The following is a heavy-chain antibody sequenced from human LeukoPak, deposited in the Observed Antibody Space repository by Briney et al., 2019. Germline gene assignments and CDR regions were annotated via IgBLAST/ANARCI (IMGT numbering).Heavy chain of an antibody. Sequence: GGSLRLSCAASGFAFSSYGMSWVRQTPEKGLEWVSTIDGDGANTYYADSVRGRFTISRDNSKNTLSLQMTSLRADDTAVYYCATRFGLDYCYYYMDVWGKGTTVTVSS. D-gene: IGHD3-10*01. CDR2: IDGDGANT. CDR1: GFAFSSYG. V-gene: IGHV3-23*01. J-gene: IGHJ6*03. CDR3: ATRFGLDYCYYYMDV.